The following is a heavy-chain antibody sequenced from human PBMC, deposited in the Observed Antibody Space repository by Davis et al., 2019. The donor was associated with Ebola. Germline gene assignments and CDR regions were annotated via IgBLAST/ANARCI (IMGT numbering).Heavy chain of an antibody. CDR3: ARDYGDPAQYYYYGMDV. J-gene: IGHJ6*02. Sequence: GESLKISCAASGFTVSSNYMNWVRQAPGKGLEWVSVIYSSGTTHYADSVRGRFTISRHNFENTLYLQMNNLRVEDTAVYYCARDYGDPAQYYYYGMDVWGQGTTVTVSS. V-gene: IGHV3-53*04. CDR2: IYSSGTT. CDR1: GFTVSSNY. D-gene: IGHD4-17*01.